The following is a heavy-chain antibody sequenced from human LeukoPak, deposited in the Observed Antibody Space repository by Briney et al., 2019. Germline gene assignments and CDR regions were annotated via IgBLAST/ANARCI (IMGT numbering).Heavy chain of an antibody. V-gene: IGHV4-38-2*02. Sequence: PSETLSLTCTVSGYSLSSGYYWGWIRQPPGKGLEWIGSIYHSGSTYYNPSLKSRVTISVDTSKNQFSLKLSSVTAADTAVYYCARSGNFDYGDYGRGYYYYYMDVWGKGTTVTVSS. CDR1: GYSLSSGYY. CDR2: IYHSGST. CDR3: ARSGNFDYGDYGRGYYYYYMDV. J-gene: IGHJ6*03. D-gene: IGHD4-17*01.